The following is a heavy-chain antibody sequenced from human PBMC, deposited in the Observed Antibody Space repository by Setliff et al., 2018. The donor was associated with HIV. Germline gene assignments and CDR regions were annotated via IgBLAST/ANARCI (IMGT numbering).Heavy chain of an antibody. CDR2: INPSDGTT. V-gene: IGHV1-46*01. Sequence: GASVKVSCKASGYTFTSCFMRWVRQAPGQGLEYMGIINPSDGTTDYTQKFQDRVTMTSDTSTSTVYMELRSLRSEDTAIYYCVKEYHTEVTDTRVANYFDYWGQGTLVTVS. D-gene: IGHD4-4*01. J-gene: IGHJ4*02. CDR3: VKEYHTEVTDTRVANYFDY. CDR1: GYTFTSCF.